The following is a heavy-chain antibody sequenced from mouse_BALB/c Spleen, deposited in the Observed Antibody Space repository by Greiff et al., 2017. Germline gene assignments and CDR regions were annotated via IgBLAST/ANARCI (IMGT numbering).Heavy chain of an antibody. Sequence: LVKTGASVKISCKASGYSFTGYYMHWVKQSHGKSLEWIGYISCYNGATSYNQKFKGKATFTVDTSSSTAYMQFNSLTSEDSAVYYCACSTDYHAMDYWGQGTSVTVSS. CDR3: ACSTDYHAMDY. CDR2: ISCYNGAT. V-gene: IGHV1S34*01. CDR1: GYSFTGYY. D-gene: IGHD1-1*01. J-gene: IGHJ4*01.